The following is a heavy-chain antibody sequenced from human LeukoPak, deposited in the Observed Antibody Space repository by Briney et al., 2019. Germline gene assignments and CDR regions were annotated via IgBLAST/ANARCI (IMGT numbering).Heavy chain of an antibody. CDR1: GGSISSYY. J-gene: IGHJ3*02. CDR3: AMQVAGDAFDI. Sequence: SETLSLTCTVSGGSISSYYWSWIRQPPGKGLEWIGYIYYSGSTNYNPSLKSRVTISVDTSKNQFSLKLSSVTAADTAVYYCAMQVAGDAFDIWGQGTMVTVSS. V-gene: IGHV4-59*08. D-gene: IGHD6-19*01. CDR2: IYYSGST.